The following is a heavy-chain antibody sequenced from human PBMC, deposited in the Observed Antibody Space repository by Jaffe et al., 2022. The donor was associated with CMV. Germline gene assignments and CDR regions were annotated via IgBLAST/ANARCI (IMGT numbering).Heavy chain of an antibody. CDR1: GGSIISSDYY. Sequence: QLQLQESGPGLVKPSETLSLICTVSGGSIISSDYYWGWIRQSPGKGLEWIGTVHYTGSTYYNPSLQSRVTLSVDTSQSHFSLKLNAVTAADSAVYFCARTGRLTAVIKAYYYSYYMDVWGRGTTVTVSS. CDR2: VHYTGST. D-gene: IGHD4-17*01. V-gene: IGHV4-39*02. J-gene: IGHJ6*03. CDR3: ARTGRLTAVIKAYYYSYYMDV.